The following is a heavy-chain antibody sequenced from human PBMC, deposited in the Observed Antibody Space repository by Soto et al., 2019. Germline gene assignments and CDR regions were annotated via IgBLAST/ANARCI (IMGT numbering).Heavy chain of an antibody. J-gene: IGHJ5*02. CDR2: IYTSGST. D-gene: IGHD4-17*01. CDR1: GGSISSYY. Sequence: QVQLQESGPGLVKPSETLSLTCTVSGGSISSYYWSWIRQPAGKGLEWIGRIYTSGSTNYNPSLKCRVTMSVDTSKNQFDLKLSSVTAADTAVYYCARDRTRADYGDYYWFDPWGQGTLVTVSS. V-gene: IGHV4-4*07. CDR3: ARDRTRADYGDYYWFDP.